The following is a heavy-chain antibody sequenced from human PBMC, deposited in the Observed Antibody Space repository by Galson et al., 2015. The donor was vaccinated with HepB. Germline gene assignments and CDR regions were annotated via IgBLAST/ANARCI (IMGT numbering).Heavy chain of an antibody. D-gene: IGHD2-15*01. Sequence: SLRISCAASGFSFDSYAMHWVRQAQGKGLEWLSLMSYDGRNTYYADSVKGRFTISRDNSKNTLYLQMNSLRVDDTAVYYCARMVVFSATHLGEEDLDAWGQGTLVTVSS. CDR3: ARMVVFSATHLGEEDLDA. V-gene: IGHV3-30*04. CDR2: MSYDGRNT. J-gene: IGHJ5*02. CDR1: GFSFDSYA.